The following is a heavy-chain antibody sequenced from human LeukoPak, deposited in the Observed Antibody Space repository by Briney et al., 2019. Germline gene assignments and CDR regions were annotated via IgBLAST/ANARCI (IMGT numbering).Heavy chain of an antibody. V-gene: IGHV1-46*01. D-gene: IGHD2-15*01. CDR2: INPSDGST. CDR1: GYTFTYYY. J-gene: IGHJ4*02. CDR3: ARGYCSGGRCRPGDD. Sequence: ASVKVSCKASGYTFTYYYMHWVRQAPGQGLEWMGIINPSDGSTTYAQKFQGRATMTRDTSTNTVYMELSSLRSEDTAVYYCARGYCSGGRCRPGDDWGQGTLVTVSS.